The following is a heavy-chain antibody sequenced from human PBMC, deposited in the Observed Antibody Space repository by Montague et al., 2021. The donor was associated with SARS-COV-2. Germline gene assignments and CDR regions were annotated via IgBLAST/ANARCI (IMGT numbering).Heavy chain of an antibody. CDR2: INYSRSN. V-gene: IGHV4-39*01. CDR3: AAQSSGGYCSSSSCYVWFDP. J-gene: IGHJ5*02. Sequence: SETLSLSCTVSGGSISSNSYYWGWIRQPQGQGLEWIGRINYSRSNYYNPYLKSRVTIYVDTSKKHFSLKLSSVTAADTAVYSCAAQSSGGYCSSSSCYVWFDPWGQGTLVTVSS. CDR1: GGSISSNSYY. D-gene: IGHD2-2*01.